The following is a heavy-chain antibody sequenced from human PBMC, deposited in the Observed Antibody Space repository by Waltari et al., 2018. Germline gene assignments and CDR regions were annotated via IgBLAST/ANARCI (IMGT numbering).Heavy chain of an antibody. Sequence: QVQLQESGPRLVKPSQTLSLTCTVSGGSISSGSYYWSWIRQPAGKGLEWIGRIYTSGSTNYTPSLKSRVTMSIDTSKTQFSLKLSCVTAADTAVYYCARIRWIFGLVGNWFDPWGQGALVTVSS. D-gene: IGHD3-3*01. V-gene: IGHV4-61*02. J-gene: IGHJ5*02. CDR2: IYTSGST. CDR3: ARIRWIFGLVGNWFDP. CDR1: GGSISSGSYY.